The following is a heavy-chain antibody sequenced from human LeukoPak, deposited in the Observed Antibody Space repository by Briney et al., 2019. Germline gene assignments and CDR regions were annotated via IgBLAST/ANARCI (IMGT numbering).Heavy chain of an antibody. CDR2: IYYSGST. Sequence: PSETLSLTCTVSGGSISSYYWSWIRQPPGKGLEWIGYIYYSGSTNYNPSLKSRVTISVDTSKNQFSLKLSSVTAADTAVYYCARYWYGGTAAGQGAFDIWGQGTMVTVSS. V-gene: IGHV4-59*01. CDR1: GGSISSYY. J-gene: IGHJ3*02. CDR3: ARYWYGGTAAGQGAFDI. D-gene: IGHD6-13*01.